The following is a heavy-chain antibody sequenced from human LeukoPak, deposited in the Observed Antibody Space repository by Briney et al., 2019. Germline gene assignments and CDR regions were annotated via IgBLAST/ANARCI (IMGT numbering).Heavy chain of an antibody. J-gene: IGHJ5*02. V-gene: IGHV3-23*01. D-gene: IGHD6-13*01. Sequence: AGGSLRLSCAASGFTFSSYAMSWVRQAPGKGLEWVSAISGSGGSTYYADSVKGRFTISRDNSKNTLYLQMNSLRAEDTAVYYCAKDKYSSTRPNNWFDPWGQGTLVTVSS. CDR3: AKDKYSSTRPNNWFDP. CDR1: GFTFSSYA. CDR2: ISGSGGST.